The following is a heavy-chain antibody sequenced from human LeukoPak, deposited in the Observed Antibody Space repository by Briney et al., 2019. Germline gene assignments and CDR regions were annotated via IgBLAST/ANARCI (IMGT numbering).Heavy chain of an antibody. D-gene: IGHD2-2*01. CDR3: ARGRIVVVPAAISWFDP. Sequence: PSETLSLTCAVYGGSSSGYYWSWIRQPPGKGLEWIGEINHSGSTNYNPSLKSRVTISVDTSKNQFSLKLSSVTAADTAVYYCARGRIVVVPAAISWFDPWGQGTLVTVSS. CDR1: GGSSSGYY. V-gene: IGHV4-34*01. CDR2: INHSGST. J-gene: IGHJ5*02.